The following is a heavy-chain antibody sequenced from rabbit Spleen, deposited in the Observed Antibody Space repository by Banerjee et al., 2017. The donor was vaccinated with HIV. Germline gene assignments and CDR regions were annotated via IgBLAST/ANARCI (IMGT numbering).Heavy chain of an antibody. CDR2: IYGDRSGST. V-gene: IGHV1S40*01. CDR3: ARGSAAMTMVITGFYLNQ. Sequence: QSLEESGGDLVKPEGSLTLTCTASGFSFSSSYYMCWVRQAPGKGLECIACIYGDRSGSTYYANWAKGRFTISRTSSTTVTLEMTSLTAADTATYFCARGSAAMTMVITGFYLNQWGPGTLVTVS. CDR1: GFSFSSSYY. D-gene: IGHD2-1*01. J-gene: IGHJ4*01.